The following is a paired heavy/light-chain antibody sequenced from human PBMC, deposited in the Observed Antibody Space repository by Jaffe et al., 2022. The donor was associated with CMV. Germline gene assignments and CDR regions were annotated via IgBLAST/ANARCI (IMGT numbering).Heavy chain of an antibody. V-gene: IGHV2-5*02. J-gene: IGHJ4*02. CDR2: ISWDDDSH. CDR1: GFSLRVAGEG. D-gene: IGHD3-22*01. CDR3: ARYDFSSAVLDY. Sequence: QITLKESGPTLVKPTQTLTLTCTFSGFSLRVAGEGVGWIRQPPGKALEWLAVISWDDDSHLYSPSLKNRLTVTRDASKNQVILTMTNVDPVDTATYYCARYDFSSAVLDYWGQGALVTVSS.
Light chain of an antibody. CDR2: YTSDSDK. CDR1: SGFNVVSYR. V-gene: IGLV5-45*03. J-gene: IGLJ2*01. Sequence: QAVLTQPSSLSASPGASASLTCTLRSGFNVVSYRIFWYQQKPGSPPQFLLRYTSDSDKQQGSGVPSRFSGSKDTSANAGILLISGLQSEDEADYYCMIWHNSASLFGGGTKLTVL. CDR3: MIWHNSASL.